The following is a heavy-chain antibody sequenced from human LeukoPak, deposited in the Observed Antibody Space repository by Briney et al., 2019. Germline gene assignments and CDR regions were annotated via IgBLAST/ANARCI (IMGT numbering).Heavy chain of an antibody. CDR2: IYTSGST. CDR3: ARDRGYYGSGRANAFDI. J-gene: IGHJ3*02. CDR1: GGSISSYY. D-gene: IGHD3-10*01. V-gene: IGHV4-4*07. Sequence: PSETLSLTCTVSGGSISSYYCSWIRQPAGKGPEWIGRIYTSGSTNYNPSLKSRVTMSVETSKNQFSLKLSSVTAAETAVYYCARDRGYYGSGRANAFDIWGQGTMVAVSS.